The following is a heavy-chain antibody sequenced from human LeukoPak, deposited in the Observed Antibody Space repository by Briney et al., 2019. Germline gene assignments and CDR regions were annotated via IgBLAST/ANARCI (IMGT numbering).Heavy chain of an antibody. Sequence: GGSLRLSCAASGFTFSTYSMNWVCQAPGKGLEWVSSISSSSSYIYYADSVKGRFTISRDNAKNSLYLQMNSLRAEDTAVYYCAREVVRQLPRVDAFDIWGQGTMVTVSS. CDR1: GFTFSTYS. CDR2: ISSSSSYI. V-gene: IGHV3-21*01. J-gene: IGHJ3*02. CDR3: AREVVRQLPRVDAFDI. D-gene: IGHD2-2*01.